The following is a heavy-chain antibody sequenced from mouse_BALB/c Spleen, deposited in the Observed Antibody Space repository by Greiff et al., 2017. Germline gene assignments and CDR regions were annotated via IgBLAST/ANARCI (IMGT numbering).Heavy chain of an antibody. CDR3: ARDYYVSSYYFDY. Sequence: EVQLVESGGGLVKPGGSLKLSCAASGFTFSDYYMYWVRQTPEKRLEWVATISDGGSYTYYPDSVKGRFTISRDNAKNNLYLQMSSLKSEDTAMYYCARDYYVSSYYFDYWGQGTTLTVSS. V-gene: IGHV5-4*02. J-gene: IGHJ2*01. CDR1: GFTFSDYY. CDR2: ISDGGSYT. D-gene: IGHD1-1*01.